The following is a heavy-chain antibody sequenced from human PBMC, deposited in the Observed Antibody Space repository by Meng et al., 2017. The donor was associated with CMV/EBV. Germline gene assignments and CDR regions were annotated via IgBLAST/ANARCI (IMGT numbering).Heavy chain of an antibody. D-gene: IGHD1-26*01. J-gene: IGHJ3*02. CDR3: ARGTGIVGATGAFDI. CDR2: IIPIFGTA. CDR1: GGTFSSYA. V-gene: IGHV1-69*05. Sequence: SVKVSCKASGGTFSSYAISWVRQAPGQGLEWMGGIIPIFGTANYAQKFQGRVTITTDESTSTVYMELSSLRSEDTAVYYCARGTGIVGATGAFDIWGQGTMVTVSS.